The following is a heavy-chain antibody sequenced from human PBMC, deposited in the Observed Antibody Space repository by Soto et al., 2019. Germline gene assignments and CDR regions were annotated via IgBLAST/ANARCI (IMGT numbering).Heavy chain of an antibody. CDR2: FDPEDGET. CDR3: ATEGATSSYYFDY. V-gene: IGHV1-24*01. D-gene: IGHD1-26*01. J-gene: IGHJ4*02. Sequence: ASVKVSCKASGGTFSSYAISWVRQAPGKGLEWMGGFDPEDGETIYAQKFQGRVTMTEDTSTDTAYMELSSLRSEDTAVYYCATEGATSSYYFDYWGQGTLVTVSS. CDR1: GGTFSSYA.